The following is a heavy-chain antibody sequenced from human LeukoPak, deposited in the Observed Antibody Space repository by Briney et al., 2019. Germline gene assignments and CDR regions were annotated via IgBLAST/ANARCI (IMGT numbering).Heavy chain of an antibody. J-gene: IGHJ6*03. CDR2: IYLSGST. Sequence: SETLSLTCTVSGGSISSSSYYWGWIRQPPGKGLEWIGSIYLSGSTYYNPSLKSRVTISVDTSKNQFSLKLSSVTAADTAVYYCARTADSSGYPRDYYYYMDVWGKGTTVTVSS. CDR1: GGSISSSSYY. V-gene: IGHV4-39*07. D-gene: IGHD3-22*01. CDR3: ARTADSSGYPRDYYYYMDV.